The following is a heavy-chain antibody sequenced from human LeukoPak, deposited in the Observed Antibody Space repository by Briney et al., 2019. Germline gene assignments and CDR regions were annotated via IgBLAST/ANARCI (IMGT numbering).Heavy chain of an antibody. CDR2: ISGSGGST. V-gene: IGHV3-23*01. CDR3: AQFPRYSYLDY. D-gene: IGHD5-18*01. J-gene: IGHJ4*02. CDR1: GFTVSSNY. Sequence: VQPGGSLRLSCAASGFTVSSNYMSWVRQAPGKGLEWVSAISGSGGSTYYADSVKGRFTISRGNSKNTLYLQMNSLRAEDTAVYYCAQFPRYSYLDYWGQGTLVTVSS.